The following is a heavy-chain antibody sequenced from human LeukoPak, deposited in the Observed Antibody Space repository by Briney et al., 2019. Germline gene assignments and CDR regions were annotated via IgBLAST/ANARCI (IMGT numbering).Heavy chain of an antibody. CDR3: ARGYGDYFYDY. CDR2: INHSGST. V-gene: IGHV4-34*01. D-gene: IGHD4-17*01. Sequence: PSETLSLTCTVSGGSLSSGDYYWSWIRQPPGKGLEWIGEINHSGSTNYNPSLKSRVTISVDTSKNQFSLKLSSVTAADTAVYYCARGYGDYFYDYWGQGTLVSVSS. J-gene: IGHJ4*02. CDR1: GGSLSSGDYY.